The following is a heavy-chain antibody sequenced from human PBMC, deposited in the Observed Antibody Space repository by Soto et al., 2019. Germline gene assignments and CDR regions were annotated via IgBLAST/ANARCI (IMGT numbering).Heavy chain of an antibody. V-gene: IGHV1-8*01. D-gene: IGHD4-17*01. CDR2: MNPNSGNT. CDR1: GYTFTSYD. J-gene: IGHJ4*02. Sequence: GASVKVSCKASGYTFTSYDINWVRQATGQGLEWMGWMNPNSGNTGYAQKFQGRVTMTRNTSISTAYMELSSLRSEDTAVYYCAREPPSVEWHDYGDYSDYSGQATLVTVSS. CDR3: AREPPSVEWHDYGDYSDY.